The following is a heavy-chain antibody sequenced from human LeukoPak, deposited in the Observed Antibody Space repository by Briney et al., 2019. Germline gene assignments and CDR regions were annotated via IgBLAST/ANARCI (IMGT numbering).Heavy chain of an antibody. CDR3: ARQYYSGYYFDY. CDR2: IYNSGST. J-gene: IGHJ4*02. CDR1: GGSISSSSYY. Sequence: PSETLSLTCTVSGGSISSSSYYWGWIRQPPGKGLEWIGSIYNSGSTYYNPSLKSRVTISVDTSKNQISLKLSSVTAADTAVYYCARQYYSGYYFDYWGQGTLVTVSS. V-gene: IGHV4-39*01. D-gene: IGHD3-10*01.